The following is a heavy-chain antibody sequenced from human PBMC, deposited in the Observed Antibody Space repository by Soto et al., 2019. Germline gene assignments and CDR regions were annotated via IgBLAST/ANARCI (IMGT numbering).Heavy chain of an antibody. D-gene: IGHD2-2*01. J-gene: IGHJ6*02. CDR1: GYSFTIYW. Sequence: GESLKISCKGSGYSFTIYWIGWVRQMPGKGLEWMGIIYPGDSDTRYSPSFQGQVAISADKSISTAYLQWSSLKASDTAMYYCASSRTGYCSSTSCPDSNYYYYGMDVWGQGTTVTVSS. CDR3: ASSRTGYCSSTSCPDSNYYYYGMDV. V-gene: IGHV5-51*01. CDR2: IYPGDSDT.